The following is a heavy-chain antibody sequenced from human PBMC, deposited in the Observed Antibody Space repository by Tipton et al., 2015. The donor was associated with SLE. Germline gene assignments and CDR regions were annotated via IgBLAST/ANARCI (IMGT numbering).Heavy chain of an antibody. CDR2: ITHTGRT. CDR3: ARHRSSTSSNFAY. V-gene: IGHV4-34*01. Sequence: TLSLTCTVSGESFRSYYWSWFRQSPGKGVVGVGEITHTGRTNYKPTLEGRVSISKDTSKHQFSLTMNSMTAADSAVYYCARHRSSTSSNFAYWGQGTLVTVSS. CDR1: GESFRSYY. J-gene: IGHJ4*02. D-gene: IGHD2-2*01.